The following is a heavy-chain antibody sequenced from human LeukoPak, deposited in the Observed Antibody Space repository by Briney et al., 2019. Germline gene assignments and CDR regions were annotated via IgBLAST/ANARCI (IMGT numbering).Heavy chain of an antibody. D-gene: IGHD3-9*01. V-gene: IGHV3-53*01. J-gene: IGHJ4*02. CDR1: GFTVSSNY. CDR3: ARGYDILGY. Sequence: PGGSLRLSRAASGFTVSSNYMSWVRQAPGKGLEWVSVIYSGGSTYYADSVKGRFTISRDNSKNTLYLQMNSLRAEDTAVYYCARGYDILGYWGQGTLVTVSS. CDR2: IYSGGST.